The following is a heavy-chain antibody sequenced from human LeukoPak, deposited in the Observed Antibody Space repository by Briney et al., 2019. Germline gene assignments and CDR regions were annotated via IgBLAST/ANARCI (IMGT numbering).Heavy chain of an antibody. CDR2: IYHSGST. CDR1: GFTFSSYSM. Sequence: GSLRLSCAASGFTFSSYSMNWVRQPPGKGLEWIGEIYHSGSTNYNPSLKSRVTISVDKSKNQFSLKLTSVTAADTAVYYCASGAAGSRSYWYFDLWGRGTLVTVSS. CDR3: ASGAAGSRSYWYFDL. D-gene: IGHD4/OR15-4a*01. J-gene: IGHJ2*01. V-gene: IGHV4-4*02.